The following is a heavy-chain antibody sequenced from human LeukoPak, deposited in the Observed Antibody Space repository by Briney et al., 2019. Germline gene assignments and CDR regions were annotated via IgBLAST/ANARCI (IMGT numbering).Heavy chain of an antibody. CDR2: IYYSGST. CDR3: ARAVAGTFGY. CDR1: GGSFSGYY. Sequence: PSETLSLTCAVYGGSFSGYYWSWIRQPPEKGLEWIGYIYYSGSTKYNPSLKSRVTILADTSKNQFSLKLSSVTAADTAVYFCARAVAGTFGYWGQGTLVTVSS. J-gene: IGHJ4*02. V-gene: IGHV4-59*01. D-gene: IGHD6-19*01.